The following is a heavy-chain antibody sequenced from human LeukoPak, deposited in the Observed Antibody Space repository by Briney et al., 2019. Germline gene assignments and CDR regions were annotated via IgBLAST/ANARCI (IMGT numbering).Heavy chain of an antibody. CDR2: IRTDGST. D-gene: IGHD2-21*02. CDR3: ARVEDVVVTASLDY. J-gene: IGHJ4*02. CDR1: GFTFSSYW. Sequence: PGGSLRLSCAVSGFTFSSYWMHWLRQAPGKGLVWVSRIRTDGSTAYADSVKGRFTISRDNARNTLYLQMNSLRVDDTAVYYCARVEDVVVTASLDYWGQGALVTVSS. V-gene: IGHV3-74*01.